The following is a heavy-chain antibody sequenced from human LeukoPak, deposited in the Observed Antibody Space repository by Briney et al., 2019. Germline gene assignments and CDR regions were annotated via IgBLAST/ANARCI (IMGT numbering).Heavy chain of an antibody. CDR1: GFTFSSYG. CDR2: ISYDGSNK. D-gene: IGHD2-2*01. J-gene: IGHJ6*02. CDR3: AKETGYCSSTSCSFPYYYYYYGMDV. V-gene: IGHV3-30*18. Sequence: GSLRLSCAASGFTFSSYGMHWVRQARGKGLEWVAVISYDGSNKYYADSVKGRFTISRDNSKNTLYLQMNSLRAEDTAVYYCAKETGYCSSTSCSFPYYYYYYGMDVWGQGTTVTVSS.